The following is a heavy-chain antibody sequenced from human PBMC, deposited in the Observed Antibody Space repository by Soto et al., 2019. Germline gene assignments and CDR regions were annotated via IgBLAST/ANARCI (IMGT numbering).Heavy chain of an antibody. CDR2: IHYSGRT. V-gene: IGHV4-61*01. J-gene: IGHJ4*02. D-gene: IGHD5-18*01. Sequence: PSETLSLTCTVSGGSVRSDSYYWSWMRQPPGRELEWLGYIHYSGRTDYNPSVRSRVTMTVDTSKNQFSLKLSSVTAADTAVYYCAADAYSYFDSGGQGVLVTVSS. CDR1: GGSVRSDSYY. CDR3: AADAYSYFDS.